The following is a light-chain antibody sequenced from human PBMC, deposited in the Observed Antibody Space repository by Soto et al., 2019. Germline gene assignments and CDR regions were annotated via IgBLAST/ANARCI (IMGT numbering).Light chain of an antibody. J-gene: IGLJ3*02. CDR2: VVS. Sequence: QSALTQPASVSGSPGQSITISCTGTSSDVGGYNYVSWFQQHPGKAPKLMIYVVSNRPSGISNRFSGSKSGNTASLTISGLQAEDEADYYCSSYTTSSSWVFGGGTKL. CDR1: SSDVGGYNY. V-gene: IGLV2-14*01. CDR3: SSYTTSSSWV.